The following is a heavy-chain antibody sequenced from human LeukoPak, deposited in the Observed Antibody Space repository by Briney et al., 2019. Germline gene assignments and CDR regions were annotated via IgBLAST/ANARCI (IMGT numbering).Heavy chain of an antibody. Sequence: SETLSLTCTVSGGSISSYYWSWIRQPPGKGLEWIGYIYYSGSTNYNPSLKSRVTISVDTSKNQFSLKLSSVTAADTAVYYCARDGLDVDIVATSGVNYYGMDVWGQGTTVTVSS. CDR2: IYYSGST. V-gene: IGHV4-59*12. CDR1: GGSISSYY. CDR3: ARDGLDVDIVATSGVNYYGMDV. D-gene: IGHD5-12*01. J-gene: IGHJ6*02.